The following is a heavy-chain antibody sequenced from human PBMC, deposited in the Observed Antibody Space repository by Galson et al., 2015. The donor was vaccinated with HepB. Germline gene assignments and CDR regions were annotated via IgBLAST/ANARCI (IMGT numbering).Heavy chain of an antibody. CDR2: IYSGGST. Sequence: SLRLSCAASGFTVSSNYMSWVRQAPGKGLEWVSVIYSGGSTYYADSVKGRFTISRDNSKNTLYLQMNSLRAEDTAVYYCATVIVVVPAASSFREAGAFDIWGQGTMVTVSS. D-gene: IGHD2-2*01. CDR1: GFTVSSNY. CDR3: ATVIVVVPAASSFREAGAFDI. J-gene: IGHJ3*02. V-gene: IGHV3-66*01.